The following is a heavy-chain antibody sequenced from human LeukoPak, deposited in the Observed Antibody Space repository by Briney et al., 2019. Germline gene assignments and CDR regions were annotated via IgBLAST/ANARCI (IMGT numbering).Heavy chain of an antibody. CDR1: GSTFSSYG. CDR2: IWYDGSNK. Sequence: GESLRLSCVASGSTFSSYGMHWVRQAPGKGLEWVAVIWYDGSNKYYADSVKGRFTISRDNSKNTLYLQMNSLRAEDTAVYYCAKDLSGPASNWFDPWGQGTLVTVSS. D-gene: IGHD5-12*01. V-gene: IGHV3-33*06. CDR3: AKDLSGPASNWFDP. J-gene: IGHJ5*02.